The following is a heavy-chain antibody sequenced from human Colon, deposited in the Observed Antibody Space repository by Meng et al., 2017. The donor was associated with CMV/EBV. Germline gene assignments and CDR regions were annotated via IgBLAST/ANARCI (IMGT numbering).Heavy chain of an antibody. V-gene: IGHV3-21*01. CDR3: ARDPLRGAQPYFDH. CDR1: EFTFSSYG. D-gene: IGHD3-10*01. Sequence: GESLKISCAASEFTFSSYGMNWVRQAPGKGLEWVSSISNNNKYIYYADSAKGRFTISRDNARNSLYLQMNSLRVEDTAVYYCARDPLRGAQPYFDHWGQGIPVTVSS. J-gene: IGHJ4*02. CDR2: ISNNNKYI.